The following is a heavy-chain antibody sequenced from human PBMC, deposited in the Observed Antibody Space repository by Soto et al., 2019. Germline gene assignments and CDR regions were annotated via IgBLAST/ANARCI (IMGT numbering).Heavy chain of an antibody. Sequence: SETLSLTCTVSGGSISSSSYYWGWIRQPPGKGLEWIGSIYYSGSTYYNPSLKSRVTISVDTSKNQFSLKLSSVTAADTAVYYCARVRGYSYGYYYYGMDVWGQGTTVTVSS. CDR2: IYYSGST. CDR1: GGSISSSSYY. V-gene: IGHV4-39*01. CDR3: ARVRGYSYGYYYYGMDV. J-gene: IGHJ6*02. D-gene: IGHD5-18*01.